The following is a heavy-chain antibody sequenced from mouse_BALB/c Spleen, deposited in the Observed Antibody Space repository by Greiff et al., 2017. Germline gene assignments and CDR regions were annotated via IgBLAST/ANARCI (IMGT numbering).Heavy chain of an antibody. Sequence: LQQPGSELVKPGASVKLSCKASGYTFTSYWMHWVKQRPGQGLEWIGNIYPGSGSTNYDEKFKSKATLTVDTSSSTAYMQLSSLTSEDSAVYYCTRATLAMTDAMDYWGQGTSVTVSS. D-gene: IGHD2-3*01. CDR2: IYPGSGST. CDR1: GYTFTSYW. J-gene: IGHJ4*01. CDR3: TRATLAMTDAMDY. V-gene: IGHV1S22*01.